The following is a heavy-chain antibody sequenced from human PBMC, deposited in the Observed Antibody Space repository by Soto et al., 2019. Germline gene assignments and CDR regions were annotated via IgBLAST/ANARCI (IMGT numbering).Heavy chain of an antibody. J-gene: IGHJ3*02. CDR1: GGSISSGGYS. D-gene: IGHD3-22*01. Sequence: SVTLSLTCAVSGGSISSGGYSWSWIRQPPGKGLEWIGYIYHSGSTYYNPSLKSRVTISVDRSKNQFSLKLSSVTAADTAVYYCARGGIYDSSGYYLDAFDIWGQGTMVTVSS. CDR3: ARGGIYDSSGYYLDAFDI. CDR2: IYHSGST. V-gene: IGHV4-30-2*01.